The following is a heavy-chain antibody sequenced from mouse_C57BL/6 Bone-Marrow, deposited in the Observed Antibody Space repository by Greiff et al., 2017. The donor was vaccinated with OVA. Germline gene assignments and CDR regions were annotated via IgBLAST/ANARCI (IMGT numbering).Heavy chain of an antibody. V-gene: IGHV2-2*01. CDR1: GFSFTSYG. CDR3: ARKHYGSSDWYFDV. CDR2: IWSGGST. J-gene: IGHJ1*03. D-gene: IGHD1-1*01. Sequence: QVQLKESGPGLVQPSQSLSITCTVSGFSFTSYGVHWVRQSPGKGLEWLGVIWSGGSTDYNAAFISRLSISKDNSKSQVFFKMNSLQADDTAIYYCARKHYGSSDWYFDVWGTGTTVTVSS.